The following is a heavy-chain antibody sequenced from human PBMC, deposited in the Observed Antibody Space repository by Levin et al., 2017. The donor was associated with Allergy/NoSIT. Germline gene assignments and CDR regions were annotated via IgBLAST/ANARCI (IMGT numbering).Heavy chain of an antibody. D-gene: IGHD3-10*01. CDR3: VKDKAPMTEFWGVYYFDY. V-gene: IGHV3-9*01. CDR2: ISWNGDHI. CDR1: GFTFDDFA. Sequence: GGSLRLSCVASGFTFDDFAMHWVRQVPGKGLEWVSGISWNGDHIAYADPVKGRFTISRDNAKNSLYLQMDSLRAEDTALYYCVKDKAPMTEFWGVYYFDYWGQGTLVTVSS. J-gene: IGHJ4*02.